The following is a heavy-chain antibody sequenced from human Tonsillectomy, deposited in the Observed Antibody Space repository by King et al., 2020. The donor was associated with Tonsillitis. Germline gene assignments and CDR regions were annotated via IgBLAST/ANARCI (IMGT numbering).Heavy chain of an antibody. CDR1: GFTFSFYA. CDR2: ISSNGGST. Sequence: VQLVESGGGLVQPGGSLRLSCAASGFTFSFYAMHWVRQAPGKGLEYVSGISSNGGSTYYAISVKGRLTISRDNSKNTLYRQMGSLRAEDMGVYYCARGGIAVAVPFDYWGQGTLVTVSS. CDR3: ARGGIAVAVPFDY. J-gene: IGHJ4*02. D-gene: IGHD6-19*01. V-gene: IGHV3-64*01.